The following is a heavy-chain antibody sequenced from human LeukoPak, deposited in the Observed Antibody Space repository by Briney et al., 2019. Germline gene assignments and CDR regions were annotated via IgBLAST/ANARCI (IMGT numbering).Heavy chain of an antibody. V-gene: IGHV3-23*01. Sequence: PGGSLRLSCAASGFTFNSYAMSWVRQAPGKGLEWVSSISGSGGSTYYAESVKGRFTISRDNSKNTQYLQMNSLRAEDTAFYKDARRQIKHITVTASYWYFDLWGRGTQVTVSS. D-gene: IGHD2-21*02. CDR1: GFTFNSYA. CDR3: ARRQIKHITVTASYWYFDL. J-gene: IGHJ2*01. CDR2: ISGSGGST.